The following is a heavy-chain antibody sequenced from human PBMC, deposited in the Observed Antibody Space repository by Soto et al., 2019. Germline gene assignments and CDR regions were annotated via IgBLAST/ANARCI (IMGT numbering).Heavy chain of an antibody. D-gene: IGHD6-19*01. CDR1: GFTFSSYG. CDR2: IWYDGSNK. CDR3: ARTKAVAAKTQYYFDY. J-gene: IGHJ4*02. Sequence: QVQLVESGGGVVQPGRSLRLSCAASGFTFSSYGMNWVRQAPGKGLEWVAVIWYDGSNKYYADSVKGRFTISRDNSKNTLYLQMNSLRAEDTAVSYCARTKAVAAKTQYYFDYWGQGTLVTVSS. V-gene: IGHV3-33*01.